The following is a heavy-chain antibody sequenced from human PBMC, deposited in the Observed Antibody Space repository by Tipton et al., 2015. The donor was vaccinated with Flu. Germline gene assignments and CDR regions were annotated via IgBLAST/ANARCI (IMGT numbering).Heavy chain of an antibody. CDR2: VFHAGNT. D-gene: IGHD5-18*01. V-gene: IGHV4-38-2*02. J-gene: IGHJ4*02. CDR3: ARDPLDTAMFSGAVGATAIGFDY. CDR1: GYYISSGYY. Sequence: TLSLTCSVSGYYISSGYYWGWIRQPPGKGLEWIGSVFHAGNTYYNPSLKSCVSTSVDTSRNQFSLKLNSVTAADTAVYYCARDPLDTAMFSGAVGATAIGFDYWGQGTLVTVSS.